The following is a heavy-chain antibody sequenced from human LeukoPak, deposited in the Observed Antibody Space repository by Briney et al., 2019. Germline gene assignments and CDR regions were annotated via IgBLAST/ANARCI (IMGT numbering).Heavy chain of an antibody. Sequence: GESLKISCTGSGYIFTNYWIGWVRQMPGKVLEWMGAIYPGDSDTRYWPSFQGQVTISADKSINTAYLQWSTLKASDTAMYYCARSIVAEAFDIWGQGTMVTVSS. D-gene: IGHD3-22*01. V-gene: IGHV5-51*01. CDR3: ARSIVAEAFDI. CDR1: GYIFTNYW. CDR2: IYPGDSDT. J-gene: IGHJ3*02.